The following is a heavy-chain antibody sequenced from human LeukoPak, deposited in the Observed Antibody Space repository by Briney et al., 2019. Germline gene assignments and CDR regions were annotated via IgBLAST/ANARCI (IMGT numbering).Heavy chain of an antibody. CDR3: ARDKNYYGSGSPSLDAFDI. D-gene: IGHD3-10*01. CDR2: IWCDGSNL. J-gene: IGHJ3*02. CDR1: GFPFSSYG. Sequence: GGSLRLSCAASGFPFSSYGMHWVRQAPGKGLEWVALIWCDGSNLYYADSVKGRFTISKDSSKNTLYLHMNSLRAEDTAVYYCARDKNYYGSGSPSLDAFDIWGQGTMVTVSS. V-gene: IGHV3-33*01.